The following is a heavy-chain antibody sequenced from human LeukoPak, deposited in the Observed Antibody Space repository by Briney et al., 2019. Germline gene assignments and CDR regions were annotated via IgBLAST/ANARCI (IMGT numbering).Heavy chain of an antibody. CDR3: ARHLYSSTRNPTFDY. J-gene: IGHJ4*02. Sequence: SETLSLTCTVSGDSTSSSTYYWGWIRQPPGRGLEWLGSFYYTGSTYYHPSLKSRVTISVDTSKNQFSLKLSSVTAADTAVYYCARHLYSSTRNPTFDYWGQGTLVTVSS. V-gene: IGHV4-39*01. D-gene: IGHD6-13*01. CDR1: GDSTSSSTYY. CDR2: FYYTGST.